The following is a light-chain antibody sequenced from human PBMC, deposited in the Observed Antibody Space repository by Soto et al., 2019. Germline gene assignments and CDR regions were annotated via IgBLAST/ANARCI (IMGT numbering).Light chain of an antibody. CDR1: SSNIGSHV. CDR2: NNN. J-gene: IGLJ3*02. CDR3: AVWDDSLDGWV. V-gene: IGLV1-44*01. Sequence: QSVLTQPPSASGTPGQRVTISCSGSSSNIGSHVVYWYQQLAGTAPKLLMYNNNQRPSGVPDRFSGSKSGTSASLAISGLQSEDEADYYWAVWDDSLDGWVFGGGTKLTVL.